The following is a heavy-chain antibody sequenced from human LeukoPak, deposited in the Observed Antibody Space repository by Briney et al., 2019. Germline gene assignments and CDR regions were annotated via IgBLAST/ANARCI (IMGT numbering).Heavy chain of an antibody. CDR2: IYSGSTT. Sequence: PSETLSLTCTVSGGSISSSSYYWGWIRQPPGKGLEWIGSIYSGSTTYYNPSLKSRVTISVDTSKNQFSLKLSSVTAADTAVYYCARVPPGPAAPWGYWGQGTLVTVSS. V-gene: IGHV4-39*07. CDR1: GGSISSSSYY. D-gene: IGHD2-2*01. CDR3: ARVPPGPAAPWGY. J-gene: IGHJ4*02.